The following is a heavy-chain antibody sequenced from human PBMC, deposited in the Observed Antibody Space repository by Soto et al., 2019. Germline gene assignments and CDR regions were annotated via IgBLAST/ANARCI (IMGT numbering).Heavy chain of an antibody. Sequence: QAQLVESGGGVVQPGRSLRLSCAASGFTFSTYAMHWVRQAPGKGLEWVAVISYDGSKIYYADSVKGRFTISRDNSKNTLYLQMDSLRPDDTAVYYCARLQMERRRYGMDVWGQGTTVTVSS. J-gene: IGHJ6*02. CDR1: GFTFSTYA. CDR3: ARLQMERRRYGMDV. D-gene: IGHD1-1*01. CDR2: ISYDGSKI. V-gene: IGHV3-30-3*01.